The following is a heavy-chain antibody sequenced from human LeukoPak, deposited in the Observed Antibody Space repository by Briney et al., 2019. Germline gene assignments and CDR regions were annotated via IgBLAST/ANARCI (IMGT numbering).Heavy chain of an antibody. CDR1: GFTFSSYA. D-gene: IGHD1-1*01. CDR3: ARGARGSTTGTSFDY. CDR2: ISYDGSNK. J-gene: IGHJ4*02. Sequence: SGRSLRLSCAASGFTFSSYAMHWVRQAPGKGLEWVAVISYDGSNKYYADSVKGRFTISRDNSKNTLYLQMNSLRAEDTAVYYCARGARGSTTGTSFDYWGQGTLVTVSS. V-gene: IGHV3-30*04.